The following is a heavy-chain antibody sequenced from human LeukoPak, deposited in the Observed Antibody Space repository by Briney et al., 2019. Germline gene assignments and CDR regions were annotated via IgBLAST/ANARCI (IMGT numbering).Heavy chain of an antibody. V-gene: IGHV3-23*01. CDR2: ISGSGTNT. CDR3: AKGDKPVIAMVKFDY. J-gene: IGHJ4*02. Sequence: GGSLRLSCAASGFIFSSHGMNWVRQAPGKGLEWVSGISGSGTNTYYADSVKGRFTISRDNSKNTLYMQMNSLRAEDTAVYYCAKGDKPVIAMVKFDYWGQGTLVTVSS. D-gene: IGHD5-18*01. CDR1: GFIFSSHG.